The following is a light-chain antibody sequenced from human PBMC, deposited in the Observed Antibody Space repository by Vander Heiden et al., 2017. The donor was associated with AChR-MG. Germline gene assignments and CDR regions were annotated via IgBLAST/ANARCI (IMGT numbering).Light chain of an antibody. Sequence: QSALTPPRSVSGSPGQSVTISCTGTSSDVGGYNYVSWYQQHPGKAPKLMIYDVSKRPSGVPDRFSGSKSGNTASLTISGLQAEDEADYYCCSYAGSYTWEFGGGTKLTVL. J-gene: IGLJ2*01. CDR1: SSDVGGYNY. CDR2: DVS. CDR3: CSYAGSYTWE. V-gene: IGLV2-11*01.